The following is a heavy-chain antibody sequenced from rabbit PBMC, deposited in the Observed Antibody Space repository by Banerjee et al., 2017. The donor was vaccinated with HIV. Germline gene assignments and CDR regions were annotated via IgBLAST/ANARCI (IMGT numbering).Heavy chain of an antibody. V-gene: IGHV1S40*01. Sequence: SVEESGGELVKPEGSLTLTCKAYGLDFSSYYYMCWVRQAPGKGLELIACIYTSSGSADYASWAKGRFTISKTSSTTVTLQMTSLTAADTASYFCARAIAYLTRLDLWGQGTLVTVS. CDR3: ARAIAYLTRLDL. D-gene: IGHD6-1*01. CDR2: IYTSSGSA. CDR1: GLDFSSYYY. J-gene: IGHJ3*01.